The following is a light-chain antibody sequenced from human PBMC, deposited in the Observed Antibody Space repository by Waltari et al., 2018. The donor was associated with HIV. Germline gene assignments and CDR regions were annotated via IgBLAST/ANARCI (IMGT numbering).Light chain of an antibody. CDR1: NIGSMT. Sequence: SYALPQPPSVSVAPGKTARITCGGNNIGSMTVHWYQQKPGQAPVLVIFDDTDRPSEIPERFSGSNSGDTATLTISRVEVGDEADYYCQVWVSSLTVAVIFGGGTKLTVL. CDR3: QVWVSSLTVAVI. V-gene: IGLV3-21*04. CDR2: DDT. J-gene: IGLJ2*01.